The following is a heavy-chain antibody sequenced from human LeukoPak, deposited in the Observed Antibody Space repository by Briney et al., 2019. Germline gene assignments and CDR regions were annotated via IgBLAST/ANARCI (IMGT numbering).Heavy chain of an antibody. Sequence: SETLSLTCTVSGGSISSGSYYWSWIRQPAGKGLEWIGRIYSSGSTNYNPSLKSRVTISLDTSKNQFSLKLSSVTAADTAVYYCARDQGWFDPWGQGTLVTVSS. CDR3: ARDQGWFDP. CDR2: IYSSGST. CDR1: GGSISSGSYY. J-gene: IGHJ5*02. V-gene: IGHV4-61*02.